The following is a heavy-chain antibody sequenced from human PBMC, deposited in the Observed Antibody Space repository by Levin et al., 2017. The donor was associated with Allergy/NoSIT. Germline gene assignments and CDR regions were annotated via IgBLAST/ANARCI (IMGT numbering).Heavy chain of an antibody. CDR3: ARPRTPYYYYYMDV. V-gene: IGHV4-59*08. J-gene: IGHJ6*03. CDR1: GGSISSYY. CDR2: IYYSGST. D-gene: IGHD1-14*01. Sequence: SETLSLTCTVSGGSISSYYWSWIRQPPGKGLEWIGYIYYSGSTNYNPSLKSRVTISVDTSKNQFSLKLSSVTAADTAVYYCARPRTPYYYYYMDVWGKGTTVTVSS.